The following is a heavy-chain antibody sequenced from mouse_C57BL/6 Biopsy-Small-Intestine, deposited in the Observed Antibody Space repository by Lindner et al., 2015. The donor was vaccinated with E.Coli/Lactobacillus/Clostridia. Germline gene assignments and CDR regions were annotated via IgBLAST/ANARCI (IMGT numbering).Heavy chain of an antibody. V-gene: IGHV1-82*01. CDR3: ARSNMGEFAY. Sequence: VQLQESGAELVRPGASVKLSCTASGFNIKDDYMHWVKQRPGKGLEWIGRIYPGDGDTNYNGKFKGKATLTADKSSSTAYMQLSSLTSEDSAVYFCARSNMGEFAYWGQGTLVTVSA. J-gene: IGHJ3*01. CDR2: IYPGDGDT. D-gene: IGHD1-1*02. CDR1: GFNIKDDY.